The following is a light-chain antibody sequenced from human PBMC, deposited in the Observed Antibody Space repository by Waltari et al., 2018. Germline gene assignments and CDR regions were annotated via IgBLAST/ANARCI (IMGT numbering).Light chain of an antibody. J-gene: IGLJ3*02. V-gene: IGLV2-11*01. CDR1: SSNIGRFNY. CDR2: DVH. CDR3: CSSAFNYHGL. Sequence: QSVLSPSRPVSGSHGQSVTLLCTGTSSNIGRFNYVTWYQQPPGKAPILLILDVHKRPSGSPGRSAGSKSGTTAPLTFSGLQPEDDAEYYCCSSAFNYHGLFGGGTKLTVI.